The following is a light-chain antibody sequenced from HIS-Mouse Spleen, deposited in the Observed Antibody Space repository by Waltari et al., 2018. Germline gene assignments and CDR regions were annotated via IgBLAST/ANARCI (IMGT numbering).Light chain of an antibody. CDR2: GAS. CDR3: QQHGT. J-gene: IGKJ2*01. V-gene: IGKV3-20*01. CDR1: QSVSSSY. Sequence: EIVLTQSPGTLSLSPGERATLSCRASQSVSSSYLAWFQQKPGQAPRLLIYGASSRATGIPDRFSGSGSETDFTLTISRLEPEDFAVYYCQQHGTFGQGTKLEIK.